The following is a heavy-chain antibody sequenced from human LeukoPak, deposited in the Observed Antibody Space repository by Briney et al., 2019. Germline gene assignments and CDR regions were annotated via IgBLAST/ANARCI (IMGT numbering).Heavy chain of an antibody. CDR1: GGSFSSSNW. D-gene: IGHD6-13*01. J-gene: IGHJ5*02. CDR3: AREGSRYSKGRNWFDP. CDR2: SDHSGST. Sequence: SETLSLTCAVSGGSFSSSNWWRGGREPRGKGQERIGESDHSGSTNYDQTLKSRVTITVDKSKNKVSLKLSSVTAADTAVYYCAREGSRYSKGRNWFDPWGQGTLVTVSS. V-gene: IGHV4-4*02.